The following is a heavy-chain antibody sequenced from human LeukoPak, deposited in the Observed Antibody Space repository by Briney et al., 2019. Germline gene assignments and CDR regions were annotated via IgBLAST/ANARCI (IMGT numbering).Heavy chain of an antibody. CDR3: ASRGGRWLQFDWFDP. CDR1: AGTSSSYA. CDR2: IIPIFGTA. J-gene: IGHJ5*02. D-gene: IGHD5-24*01. Sequence: SVKVSCKASAGTSSSYAISWVRQAPGQGLEWMGGIIPIFGTANYAQKFQGRVTITTDESTSTAYMELSSLRSEDTAVYYCASRGGRWLQFDWFDPWGQGTLVTVSS. V-gene: IGHV1-69*05.